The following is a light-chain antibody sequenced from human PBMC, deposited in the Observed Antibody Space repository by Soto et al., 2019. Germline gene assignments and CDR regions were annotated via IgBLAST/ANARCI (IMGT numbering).Light chain of an antibody. CDR3: CSYAGSSTLEV. CDR1: SSDVGGYNY. Sequence: QSALTQPRSVSGSPGQSVTISCTGTSSDVGGYNYVSWYQQHPGKAPKLMIYDVSKRPSGVPDRFSGSKSGNTASLTISGLQAEDEADYYCCSYAGSSTLEVFGGGTKLTVL. V-gene: IGLV2-11*01. CDR2: DVS. J-gene: IGLJ2*01.